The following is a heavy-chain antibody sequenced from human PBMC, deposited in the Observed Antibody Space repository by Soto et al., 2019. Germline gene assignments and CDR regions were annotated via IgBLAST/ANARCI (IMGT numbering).Heavy chain of an antibody. CDR2: IYYSGST. CDR1: GGSISSGDYY. D-gene: IGHD4-17*01. CDR3: ARSRGDYDDAFDI. J-gene: IGHJ3*02. V-gene: IGHV4-30-4*01. Sequence: SETLSLTCTVSGGSISSGDYYWSWIRQPPGKGLEWIGYIYYSGSTYYNPSLKSRVTISVDTSKNQFSLKLSSVTAADTAVYYCARSRGDYDDAFDIWGQGTMVTVSS.